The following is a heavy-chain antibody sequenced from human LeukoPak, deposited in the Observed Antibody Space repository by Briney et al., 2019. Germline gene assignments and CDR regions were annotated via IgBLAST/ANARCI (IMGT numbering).Heavy chain of an antibody. CDR3: AKEVEDHVDKGPTNYFDY. J-gene: IGHJ4*02. D-gene: IGHD5-12*01. CDR2: ISGSGGNT. Sequence: HPGGSLRLSCAASGFTFSRNGMTWVRQAPGKGLEWVSAISGSGGNTYYADSVKGRFTISRDNSKNTLYLQMNSLRAEDTAVYYCAKEVEDHVDKGPTNYFDYWGQGTLVTVSS. CDR1: GFTFSRNG. V-gene: IGHV3-23*01.